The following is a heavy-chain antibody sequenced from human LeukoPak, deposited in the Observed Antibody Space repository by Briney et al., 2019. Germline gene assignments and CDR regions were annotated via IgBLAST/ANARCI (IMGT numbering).Heavy chain of an antibody. J-gene: IGHJ6*03. CDR1: GGSISSYY. CDR2: IYTSGST. D-gene: IGHD2-21*01. V-gene: IGHV4-4*07. CDR3: ARGYCGGDCYSGYYYYMDV. Sequence: PSETLSLTCTVSGGSISSYYWSWIRQPPGKGLEWIGRIYTSGSTNYNPSLKSRVTMSVDTSKNQFSLKLSSVTAADTAVYYCARGYCGGDCYSGYYYYMDVWGKGTTVTVSS.